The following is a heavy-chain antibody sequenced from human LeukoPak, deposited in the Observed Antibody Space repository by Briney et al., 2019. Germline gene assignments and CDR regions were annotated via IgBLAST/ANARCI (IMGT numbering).Heavy chain of an antibody. V-gene: IGHV4-61*01. CDR3: ASSYYDFWSGYSSYYYYMDV. Sequence: SETLSLTCTVSGGSISSSSYYWSWIRQPPGKGLEWIGYIYYSGSTNYNPSLKSRVTISVDTSKNQFSLKLSSVTAADTAVYYCASSYYDFWSGYSSYYYYMDVWGKGTTVTVSS. CDR1: GGSISSSSYY. J-gene: IGHJ6*03. CDR2: IYYSGST. D-gene: IGHD3-3*01.